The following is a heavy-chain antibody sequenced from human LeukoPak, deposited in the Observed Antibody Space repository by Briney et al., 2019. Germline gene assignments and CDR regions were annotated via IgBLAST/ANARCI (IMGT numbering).Heavy chain of an antibody. V-gene: IGHV4-59*08. J-gene: IGHJ4*02. CDR1: DDSITMYY. Sequence: PSETLSLTCTVSDDSITMYYWTWIRQPPGKGLEWIGYVDHTGSTKFNPSLKSRVTISVDTPKNQFSLKLTSVTASDSAVYYCASSNWLRDANFDSWGQGTLVTVSS. CDR3: ASSNWLRDANFDS. CDR2: VDHTGST. D-gene: IGHD6-13*01.